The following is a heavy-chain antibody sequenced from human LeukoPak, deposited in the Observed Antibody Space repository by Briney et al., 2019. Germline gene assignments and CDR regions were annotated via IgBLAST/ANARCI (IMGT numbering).Heavy chain of an antibody. V-gene: IGHV1-18*01. CDR2: ISAYDGNT. CDR3: ARDEGGIAASGPYYFDY. J-gene: IGHJ4*02. CDR1: GYTFTSYG. Sequence: APVKVSCKASGYTFTSYGISWVRQAPGQGLEWMGWISAYDGNTNYAQKLQGRVTMTTDTSTSTAYMELRSLRSDDTAVYYCARDEGGIAASGPYYFDYWGQGTLVTVSS. D-gene: IGHD6-13*01.